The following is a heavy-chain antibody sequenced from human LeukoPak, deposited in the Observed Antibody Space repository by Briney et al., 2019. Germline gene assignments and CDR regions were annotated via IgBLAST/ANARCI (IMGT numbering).Heavy chain of an antibody. D-gene: IGHD2-15*01. CDR1: GFTFSSYA. CDR2: ISSDGSNK. V-gene: IGHV3-30*18. CDR3: AKKDVSYFDY. Sequence: GRSLRLSCAASGFTFSSYAMHWVRQAPGKGLEWVAVISSDGSNKYYADSVKGRFTISRDNSKNTLYLQMNSLRAEDTAVYYCAKKDVSYFDYWGQGTLVTVSS. J-gene: IGHJ4*02.